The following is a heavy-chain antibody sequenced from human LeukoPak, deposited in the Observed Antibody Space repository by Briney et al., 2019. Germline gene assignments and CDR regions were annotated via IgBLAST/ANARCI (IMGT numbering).Heavy chain of an antibody. CDR2: ISSSSSAI. Sequence: GGSLRLSCAASGFTFSTYSVSWVRQAPGKGLEWVSHISSSSSAIYYADSVKGRFTISRDNAKNSLYLQMNSLRDEDTAVYYCARAGGGVAGASFDYWGQGNLVTASS. V-gene: IGHV3-48*02. J-gene: IGHJ4*02. D-gene: IGHD3-16*01. CDR3: ARAGGGVAGASFDY. CDR1: GFTFSTYS.